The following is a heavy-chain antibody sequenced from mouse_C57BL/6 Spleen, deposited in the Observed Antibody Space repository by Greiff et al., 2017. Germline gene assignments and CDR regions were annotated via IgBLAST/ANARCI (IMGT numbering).Heavy chain of an antibody. CDR3: ARNFLYYYGSSSYAMDY. CDR1: GFSLTSYG. J-gene: IGHJ4*01. D-gene: IGHD1-1*01. V-gene: IGHV2-2*01. CDR2: IWSGGST. Sequence: VKLVESGPGLVQPSQSLSITCTVSGFSLTSYGVHWVRQSPGKGLEWLGVIWSGGSTDYNAAFISRLSISKDNSKSQVFFKMNSLQADDTAIYYFARNFLYYYGSSSYAMDYWGQGTSVTVSS.